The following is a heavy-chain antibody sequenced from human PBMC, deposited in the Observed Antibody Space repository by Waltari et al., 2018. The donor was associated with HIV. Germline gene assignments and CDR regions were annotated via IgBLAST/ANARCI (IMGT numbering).Heavy chain of an antibody. Sequence: QVQLQESGPGLVKPSETLSLTCTVSGGSISSYYWSWIRQPPGKGLEWIGYIYYSGSTNYNPSLKSRVTISVDTSKNQFSLKLSSVTAADTAVYYCARAPRGPYCSSTSCYNGGFDPWGQGTLVTVSS. V-gene: IGHV4-59*01. CDR1: GGSISSYY. CDR2: IYYSGST. J-gene: IGHJ5*02. D-gene: IGHD2-2*02. CDR3: ARAPRGPYCSSTSCYNGGFDP.